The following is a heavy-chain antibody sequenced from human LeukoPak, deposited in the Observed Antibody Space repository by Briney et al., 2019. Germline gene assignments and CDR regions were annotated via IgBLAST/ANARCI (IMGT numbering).Heavy chain of an antibody. J-gene: IGHJ4*02. CDR2: ISGSGGSA. CDR3: AKPDSSSWYFDY. V-gene: IGHV3-23*01. D-gene: IGHD6-13*01. CDR1: GFTFRSYG. Sequence: GGTLRLSCAASGFTFRSYGMNWVRQAPGKGLEWVSTISGSGGSAYYADSVKGRFTISRDNSKNTLYLQMNSLRAEDTAVYYCAKPDSSSWYFDYWSQGTLVTVSS.